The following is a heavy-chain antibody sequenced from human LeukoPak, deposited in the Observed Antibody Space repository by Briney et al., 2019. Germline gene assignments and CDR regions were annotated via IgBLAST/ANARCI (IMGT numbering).Heavy chain of an antibody. V-gene: IGHV1-18*01. CDR3: AREGTQYYDILTGYSPDYYYGMDV. CDR2: ISAYNGNT. D-gene: IGHD3-9*01. J-gene: IGHJ6*02. Sequence: ASVKVSCEASGYTFTSYAISWVRQAPGQGLEWMGWISAYNGNTNYAQKLQGRVTMTTDTSTSTAYMELRSLRSDDTAVYYCAREGTQYYDILTGYSPDYYYGMDVWGQGTTVTVSS. CDR1: GYTFTSYA.